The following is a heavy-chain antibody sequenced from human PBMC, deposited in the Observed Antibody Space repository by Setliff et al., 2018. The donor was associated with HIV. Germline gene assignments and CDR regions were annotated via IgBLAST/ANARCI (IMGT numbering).Heavy chain of an antibody. CDR3: ARQPPLSALQVWFGDD. CDR1: GFSISTGHY. CDR2: VYHRGST. D-gene: IGHD3-10*01. J-gene: IGHJ4*02. Sequence: SETRSLTCTVSGFSISTGHYWGWVRQSPGKGLEWIGSVYHRGSTYYAASLKSRVTISVDTSKNQFSLKLTSGPAADTAVYYCARQPPLSALQVWFGDDWGQGILVTVSS. V-gene: IGHV4-38-2*02.